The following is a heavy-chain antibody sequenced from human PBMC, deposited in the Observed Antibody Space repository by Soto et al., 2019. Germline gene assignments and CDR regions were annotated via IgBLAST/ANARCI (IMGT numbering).Heavy chain of an antibody. CDR3: ARGRIAARLGFGMDV. CDR1: GSTVSSNY. CDR2: IYSGGST. Sequence: GGSLRLSCAASGSTVSSNYMSWVRQAPGKGLEWVSVIYSGGSTYYADSVKGRFTISRDNSKNTLYLQMNSLRAEDTAVYYCARGRIAARLGFGMDVWGQGTTVTVSS. V-gene: IGHV3-53*01. J-gene: IGHJ6*02. D-gene: IGHD6-6*01.